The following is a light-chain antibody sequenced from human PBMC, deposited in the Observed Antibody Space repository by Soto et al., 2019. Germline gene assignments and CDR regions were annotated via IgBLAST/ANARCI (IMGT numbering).Light chain of an antibody. CDR1: DSNVGNNY. J-gene: IGLJ3*02. CDR3: GTLATAVSAVK. CDR2: DTS. V-gene: IGLV1-51*01. Sequence: QSVLTQPPSVSAATGQRVIISCSGSDSNVGNNYVSWYQQFPGAPPKLLIYDTSKRPSWIADRFSASKSGKSATLIICSLQTGDEAHYYCGTLATAVSAVKFGGGTKLTVL.